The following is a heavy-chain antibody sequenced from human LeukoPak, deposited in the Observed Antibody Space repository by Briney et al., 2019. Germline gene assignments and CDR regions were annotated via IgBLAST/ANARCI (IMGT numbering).Heavy chain of an antibody. Sequence: PGGSLRLSCAASGFTFSSYWMSWVRQAPGKGLEWVANIKQDGSEKYYVDSVKGRFTISRDNAKNSLYLQMNSLRAEDTAVYYCARREDYGGYETQPGVFYYGMDVWGKGTTVTVSS. J-gene: IGHJ6*04. CDR2: IKQDGSEK. CDR1: GFTFSSYW. D-gene: IGHD4-17*01. CDR3: ARREDYGGYETQPGVFYYGMDV. V-gene: IGHV3-7*01.